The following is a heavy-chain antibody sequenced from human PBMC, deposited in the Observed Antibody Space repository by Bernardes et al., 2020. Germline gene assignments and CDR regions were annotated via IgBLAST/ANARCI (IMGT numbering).Heavy chain of an antibody. CDR1: GFTFSSYW. CDR3: ARDRRRYDSSGYYYFDY. D-gene: IGHD3-22*01. Sequence: GGSLRLSCAASGFTFSSYWMSWVRQAPGKGLEWVANIKQDGSEKYYVDSVKGRFTISRDNAKNSLYLQMNSLRAEDTAVYYCARDRRRYDSSGYYYFDYWGQGTLVTGSS. CDR2: IKQDGSEK. V-gene: IGHV3-7*01. J-gene: IGHJ4*02.